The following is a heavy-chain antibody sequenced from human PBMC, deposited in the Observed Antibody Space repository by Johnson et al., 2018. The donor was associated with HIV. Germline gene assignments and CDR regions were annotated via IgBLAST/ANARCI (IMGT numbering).Heavy chain of an antibody. CDR3: AKPAAAARDAFDI. D-gene: IGHD6-13*01. J-gene: IGHJ3*02. V-gene: IGHV3-33*06. Sequence: VQLVESGGGVVQPGRSLRLSCAASGFTFSSFGMHWVRQAPGKGLEWVAVIWYDGSNKYFADSVKGRFTISRDNYKNTLYLQMSSLRAEDTAVYYCAKPAAAARDAFDIWGQGTMVTVSS. CDR1: GFTFSSFG. CDR2: IWYDGSNK.